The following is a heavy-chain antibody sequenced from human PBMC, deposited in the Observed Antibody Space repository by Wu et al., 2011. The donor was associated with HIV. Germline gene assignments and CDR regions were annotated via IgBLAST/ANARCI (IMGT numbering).Heavy chain of an antibody. CDR3: ARDFSPPIIVMARADGMDV. V-gene: IGHV1-8*02. CDR2: MNPNSGNT. D-gene: IGHD2-15*01. Sequence: QVQLVQSGAEVKSPGASVKVSCKASNYIFTTYAISWVRQAPGQGLEWMGWMNPNSGNTGYAQKFQGRVTMTRNTSISTAYMELSSLISDDTAEYYCARDFSPPIIVMARADGMDVWGQGTTVIVS. CDR1: NYIFTTYA. J-gene: IGHJ6*02.